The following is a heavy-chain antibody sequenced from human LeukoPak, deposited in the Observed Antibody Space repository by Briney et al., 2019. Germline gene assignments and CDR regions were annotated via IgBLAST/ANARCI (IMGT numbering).Heavy chain of an antibody. V-gene: IGHV3-64*01. CDR1: GFTFSSYA. D-gene: IGHD6-19*01. CDR3: ARDSSGWPRYAFDI. Sequence: GGSLRLSCAASGFTFSSYAMHWARQAPGKGLEYVSAISSNGGSTYYANSVKGRFTISRDNSKNTLYLQMGSLRAEDMAVYYCARDSSGWPRYAFDIWGQGTMVTVSS. J-gene: IGHJ3*02. CDR2: ISSNGGST.